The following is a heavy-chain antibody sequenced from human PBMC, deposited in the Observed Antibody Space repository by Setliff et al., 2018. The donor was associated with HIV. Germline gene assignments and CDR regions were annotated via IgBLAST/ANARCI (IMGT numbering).Heavy chain of an antibody. Sequence: GGSLRLSCAASRFTCSSDSMNWVRQAPGKGMEWVSSISSSGSYIFYADSVQGRFTFSRDNAKNSMYLQMASLRAEDTAEYYCAKELAASGLGYFDSWGRGILVTVSS. CDR3: AKELAASGLGYFDS. V-gene: IGHV3-21*04. D-gene: IGHD3-22*01. J-gene: IGHJ4*02. CDR1: RFTCSSDS. CDR2: ISSSGSYI.